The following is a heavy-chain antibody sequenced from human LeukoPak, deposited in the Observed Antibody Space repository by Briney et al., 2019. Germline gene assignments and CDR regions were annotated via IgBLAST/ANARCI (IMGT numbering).Heavy chain of an antibody. CDR2: IIPILGIA. CDR1: GGTFSSYA. CDR3: ARDLYSGHEGNAFDI. V-gene: IGHV1-69*04. D-gene: IGHD5-12*01. J-gene: IGHJ3*02. Sequence: SVKVSCKASGGTFSSYAITWVRHAPGQGLEWMGRIIPILGIANYAQKFQGRVTIIADKSTSTAYMELSSLRSEDTAVYYCARDLYSGHEGNAFDIWGQGTMVTVSS.